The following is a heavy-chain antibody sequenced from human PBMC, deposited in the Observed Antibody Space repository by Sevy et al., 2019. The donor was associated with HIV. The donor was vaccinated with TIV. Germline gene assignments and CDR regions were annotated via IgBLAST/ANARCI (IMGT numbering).Heavy chain of an antibody. Sequence: GGSLTLSCAASGLIFSDYYMGWVRQAPGKGLEWVADISSGNTYTNYADSVKGRFTISRDNAKKSLYLQMNTLRAEDTAVYYCARLRVIASAPYYFDYWGQGALVTVSS. CDR1: GLIFSDYY. J-gene: IGHJ4*02. CDR3: ARLRVIASAPYYFDY. D-gene: IGHD2-21*01. V-gene: IGHV3-11*06. CDR2: ISSGNTYT.